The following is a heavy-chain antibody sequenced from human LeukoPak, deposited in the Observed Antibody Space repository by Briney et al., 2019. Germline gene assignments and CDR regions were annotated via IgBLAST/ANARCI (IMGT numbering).Heavy chain of an antibody. J-gene: IGHJ5*02. D-gene: IGHD3-3*01. CDR2: INHSGST. CDR3: ARGRSGYDFWSGYYNWFDP. CDR1: GGSFSGYY. V-gene: IGHV4-34*01. Sequence: SETLCLTCAVYGGSFSGYYWSWIRQPPGKGLEWIGEINHSGSTNYNPSLKSRVTISVDTSKNQFSLKLSSVTAADTAVYYCARGRSGYDFWSGYYNWFDPWGQGTLVAVSS.